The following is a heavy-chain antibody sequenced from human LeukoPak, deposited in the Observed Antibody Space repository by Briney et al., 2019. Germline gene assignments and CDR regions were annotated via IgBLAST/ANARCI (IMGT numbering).Heavy chain of an antibody. J-gene: IGHJ5*02. CDR3: ARAGGRVTIFGVARRRFDP. Sequence: SETLSLTCTVSGGSISSHYWSWIRQPPGKGLEWIGYIYYSGSTNYNPSLKSRVTISVDTSKNQFSLKLSSVTAADTAVYYCARAGGRVTIFGVARRRFDPWGQGTLVTVSS. V-gene: IGHV4-59*11. CDR1: GGSISSHY. D-gene: IGHD3-3*01. CDR2: IYYSGST.